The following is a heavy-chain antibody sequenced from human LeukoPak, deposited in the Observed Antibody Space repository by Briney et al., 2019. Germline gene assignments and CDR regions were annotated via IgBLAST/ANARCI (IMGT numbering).Heavy chain of an antibody. Sequence: PGGSLRLSCAASGFTFSDYYMSWIRQAPGKGLEWVSYISSSGSIIYYADSVKGRFTIFRDNAKNSLYLQMNSLRAEDTAVYYCARRRDSGSLQHFDYWGQGTLVTVSS. D-gene: IGHD1-26*01. V-gene: IGHV3-11*01. CDR2: ISSSGSII. CDR3: ARRRDSGSLQHFDY. J-gene: IGHJ4*02. CDR1: GFTFSDYY.